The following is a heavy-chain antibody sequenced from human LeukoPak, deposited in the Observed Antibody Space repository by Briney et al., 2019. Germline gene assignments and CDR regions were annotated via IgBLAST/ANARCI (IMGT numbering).Heavy chain of an antibody. CDR1: GGSLSGYY. CDR3: ARMWLGWYFDL. V-gene: IGHV4-59*10. CDR2: IYSSGST. J-gene: IGHJ2*01. D-gene: IGHD6-19*01. Sequence: SETLSLTCAVYGGSLSGYYWSWIRQPAGKGLEWLGRIYSSGSTTYNPSLKSRVTMSVDTSKNQFSLKLSSVTAADTAVYYCARMWLGWYFDLWGRGTLVTVSS.